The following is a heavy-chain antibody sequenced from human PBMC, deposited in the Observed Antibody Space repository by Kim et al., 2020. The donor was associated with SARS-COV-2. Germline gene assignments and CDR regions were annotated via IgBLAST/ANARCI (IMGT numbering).Heavy chain of an antibody. D-gene: IGHD3-3*01. J-gene: IGHJ6*02. CDR3: ARLRFLEWLSDQYYYYYGMDV. V-gene: IGHV1-69*13. CDR2: IIPIFGTA. Sequence: SVKVSCKASGGTFSSYAISWVRQAPGQGLEWMGGIIPIFGTANYAQKFQGRVTITADESTSTAYMELSSLRSEDTAVYYCARLRFLEWLSDQYYYYYGMDVWGQGTTVTVSS. CDR1: GGTFSSYA.